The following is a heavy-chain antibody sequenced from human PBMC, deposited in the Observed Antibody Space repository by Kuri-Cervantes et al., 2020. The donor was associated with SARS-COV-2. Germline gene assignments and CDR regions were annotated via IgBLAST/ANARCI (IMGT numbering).Heavy chain of an antibody. V-gene: IGHV4-61*01. Sequence: GSLRLSCTVSGGSVSSGSYYWSWIRPPPGKGLEWIGHINYSGSTNYNPSLKSRVTLSVDTSKNQFSLKLSSVTAADTAVYYCARGRRTPNYYDSSGLGGWWFDPWGQGTLVHVSS. CDR2: INYSGST. CDR1: GGSVSSGSYY. CDR3: ARGRRTPNYYDSSGLGGWWFDP. D-gene: IGHD3-22*01. J-gene: IGHJ5*02.